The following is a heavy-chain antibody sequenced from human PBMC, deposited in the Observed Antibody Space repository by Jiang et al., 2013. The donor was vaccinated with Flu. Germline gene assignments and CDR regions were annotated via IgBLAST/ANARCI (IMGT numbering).Heavy chain of an antibody. CDR1: GFTFTTYS. CDR2: IGSSSRTI. D-gene: IGHD2/OR15-2a*01. V-gene: IGHV3-48*01. J-gene: IGHJ4*02. CDR3: ARESSTDYFLDF. Sequence: QLLESGGGLVXPGGSLRLSCAASGFTFTTYSMIWVRQSPGKGLEWVSYIGSSSRTINYADSVKGRFTISRDNAKNSLYLQMNSLRAEDTAVYSCARESSTDYFLDFWGQG.